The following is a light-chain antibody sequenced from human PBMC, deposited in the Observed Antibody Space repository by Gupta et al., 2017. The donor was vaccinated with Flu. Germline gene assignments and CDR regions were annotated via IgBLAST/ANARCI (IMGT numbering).Light chain of an antibody. CDR3: QSADSGGNYYV. CDR1: AVPDKY. Sequence: QTATITGTGDAVPDKYAYWYHQKPGQAPLLMIYKDNERHSGIPARFSGSSSGTTVTLTISGVQAEDEADYICQSADSGGNYYVFGSGTKVTVL. V-gene: IGLV3-25*03. J-gene: IGLJ1*01. CDR2: KDN.